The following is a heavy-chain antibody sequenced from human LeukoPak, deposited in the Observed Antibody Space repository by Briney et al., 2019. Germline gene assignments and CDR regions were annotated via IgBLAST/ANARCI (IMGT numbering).Heavy chain of an antibody. V-gene: IGHV4-34*01. Sequence: SETLSLTCAVYGGSFSGYYWSWIRQPPGKGLEWIGEINHSGNTNYNPSLKSRVTISVDTSKNQFSLKLSSVTAADTAVYYCARGYNWNYGLFDYYYMDVWGKGTTVTVSS. CDR1: GGSFSGYY. CDR3: ARGYNWNYGLFDYYYMDV. D-gene: IGHD1-7*01. J-gene: IGHJ6*03. CDR2: INHSGNT.